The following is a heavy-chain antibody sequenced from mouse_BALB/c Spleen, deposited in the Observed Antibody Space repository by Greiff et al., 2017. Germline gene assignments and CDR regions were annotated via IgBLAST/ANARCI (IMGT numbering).Heavy chain of an antibody. Sequence: EVQLQQSGTVLARPGASVKMSCKAFGYTFTNHHINWVKQRPGQGLDWIGYINPYNDYTSYNQKFKGKATLTVDKSSSTAYMELSSLTSEDSAVYYCARSGMTAWFAYWGQGTLVTVSA. CDR1: GYTFTNHH. J-gene: IGHJ3*01. V-gene: IGHV1S45*01. D-gene: IGHD3-1*01. CDR3: ARSGMTAWFAY. CDR2: INPYNDYT.